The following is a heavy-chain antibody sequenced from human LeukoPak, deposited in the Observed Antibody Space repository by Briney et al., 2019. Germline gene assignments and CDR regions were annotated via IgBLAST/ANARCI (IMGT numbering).Heavy chain of an antibody. CDR1: GGTFSSYA. V-gene: IGHV1-69*13. CDR2: IIPIFGTA. Sequence: PVKVSCKASGGTFSSYAISWVRQAPGQGLEWMGGIIPIFGTANYAQKFQGRVTITADESTSTAYMELSSLRSEDTAVYYCARGLGCSSTSCPPNWFDPWGQGTLVTVSS. D-gene: IGHD2-2*01. J-gene: IGHJ5*02. CDR3: ARGLGCSSTSCPPNWFDP.